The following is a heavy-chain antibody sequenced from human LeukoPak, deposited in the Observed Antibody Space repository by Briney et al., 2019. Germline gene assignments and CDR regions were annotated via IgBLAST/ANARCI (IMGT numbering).Heavy chain of an antibody. CDR1: GFTFSSYN. V-gene: IGHV3-21*04. CDR3: ARVLSGRGSLYSYYYYMDV. D-gene: IGHD3-10*01. Sequence: RGSLRLSCAASGFTFSSYNMNWVRQAPGKGLEWVSSITSDSRYMYYADSVKGRFTISRDNSKNTLYLQTNSLRAEDTAVYYCARVLSGRGSLYSYYYYMDVWGKGTTVTISS. J-gene: IGHJ6*03. CDR2: ITSDSRYM.